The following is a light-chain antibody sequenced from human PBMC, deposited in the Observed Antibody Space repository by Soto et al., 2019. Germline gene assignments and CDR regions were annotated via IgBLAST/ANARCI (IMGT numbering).Light chain of an antibody. CDR2: KAS. Sequence: DIQMTQSPSTLSASVGDSVTITCRASQSISSWLAWYQQKPGKAPKLLIYKASTLESGVPSRFSGSGSGTEFTLTISSLQPDDLATYYCQQYNDYPYTFGQGTKLEIK. J-gene: IGKJ2*01. CDR3: QQYNDYPYT. CDR1: QSISSW. V-gene: IGKV1-5*03.